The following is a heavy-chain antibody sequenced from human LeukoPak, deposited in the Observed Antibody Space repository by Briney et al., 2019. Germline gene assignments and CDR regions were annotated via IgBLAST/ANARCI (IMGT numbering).Heavy chain of an antibody. D-gene: IGHD3-22*01. CDR1: GGSISSYY. CDR2: IYTSGST. CDR3: ARDRYYYDSSGYEQNNWFDP. Sequence: SETLSLTCTVSGGSISSYYWSWIRQPAGKGLEWIGRIYTSGSTNYNPSLKSRVTMSVDTSENQFSLKLSSVTAADTAVYYCARDRYYYDSSGYEQNNWFDPWGQGTLVTVSS. V-gene: IGHV4-4*07. J-gene: IGHJ5*02.